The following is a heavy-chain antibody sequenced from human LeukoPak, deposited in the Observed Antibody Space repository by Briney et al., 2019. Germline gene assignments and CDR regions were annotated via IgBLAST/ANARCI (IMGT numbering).Heavy chain of an antibody. CDR3: ARSGTAVAAPSFDY. CDR1: GGSISSYY. V-gene: IGHV4-59*08. CDR2: IYYSGST. D-gene: IGHD6-19*01. Sequence: SETLSLTCTVSGGSISSYYWSWIRQPPGKGLEWIGYIYYSGSTNYNPSLKSRVTISVDTSKNQFTLKLSSVTAADTAVYYCARSGTAVAAPSFDYWGQGTLVTVSS. J-gene: IGHJ4*02.